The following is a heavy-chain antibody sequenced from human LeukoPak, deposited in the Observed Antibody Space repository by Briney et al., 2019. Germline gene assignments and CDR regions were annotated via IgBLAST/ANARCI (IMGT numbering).Heavy chain of an antibody. CDR2: IYSGGDT. Sequence: GGSLRLSCAASAFTVSSNYMSWVRQAPGKGLEWVSIIYSGGDTYYADSVKGRFTISRDNSKNTLFLQMNSLRAEDTAMYYCARGLRYFDGYYSDYWGQGTLVTVSS. V-gene: IGHV3-53*01. CDR3: ARGLRYFDGYYSDY. CDR1: AFTVSSNY. J-gene: IGHJ4*02. D-gene: IGHD3-9*01.